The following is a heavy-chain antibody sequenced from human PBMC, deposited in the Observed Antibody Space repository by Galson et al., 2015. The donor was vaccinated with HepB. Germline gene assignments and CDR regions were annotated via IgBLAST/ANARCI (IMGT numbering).Heavy chain of an antibody. CDR1: GGTFSSYA. CDR3: ARDGQQLASWAFDI. CDR2: IIPIFGTA. Sequence: SVKVSCKASGGTFSSYAISWVRQAPGQGLEWMGGIIPIFGTANYAQKFQGRVTITADKSTSTAYMELSSLRSEDTAVYYCARDGQQLASWAFDIWGQGTMVTVSS. D-gene: IGHD6-13*01. J-gene: IGHJ3*02. V-gene: IGHV1-69*06.